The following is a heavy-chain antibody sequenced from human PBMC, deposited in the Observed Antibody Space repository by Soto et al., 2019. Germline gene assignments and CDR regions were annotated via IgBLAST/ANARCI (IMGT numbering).Heavy chain of an antibody. J-gene: IGHJ6*02. CDR3: AKNRLHRNDFWSGYYFDYYYYGMDV. CDR2: ISGSGGST. V-gene: IGHV3-23*01. Sequence: GGSRRRSCSASGFTYSSYAMSWVRQAPGNRLEWVSAISGSGGSTYYSDSVKGRFTISRDNSKNTLYLQMKSLRAEDTAVYYCAKNRLHRNDFWSGYYFDYYYYGMDVWHQGTTVTVSS. D-gene: IGHD3-3*01. CDR1: GFTYSSYA.